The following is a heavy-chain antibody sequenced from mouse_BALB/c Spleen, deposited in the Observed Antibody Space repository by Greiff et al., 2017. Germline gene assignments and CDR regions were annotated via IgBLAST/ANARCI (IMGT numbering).Heavy chain of an antibody. V-gene: IGHV5-12-1*01. CDR3: ASTFDY. Sequence: DVMLVESGGGLVKPGGSLKLSCAASGFAFSSYDMSWVRQTPEKRLEWVAYISSGGGSTYYPDTVKGRFTISRDNAKNTLYLQMSSLKSEDTAMYYCASTFDYWGQGTTLTVSS. CDR2: ISSGGGST. CDR1: GFAFSSYD. J-gene: IGHJ2*01.